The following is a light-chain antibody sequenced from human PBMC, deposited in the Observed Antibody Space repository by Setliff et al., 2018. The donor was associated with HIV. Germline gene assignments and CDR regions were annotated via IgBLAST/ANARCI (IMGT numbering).Light chain of an antibody. Sequence: DIVMTQSPESLTLSVSERATINCESSQTILYTANNKDSLAWYQQKPGQPPKLLIYWASTRESGVPGRFSGSGSETDFTLTINNVQAEDVAIYYCQQYYSSSAITFGQGTRLEIK. CDR2: WAS. CDR3: QQYYSSSAIT. CDR1: QTILYTANNKDS. V-gene: IGKV4-1*01. J-gene: IGKJ5*01.